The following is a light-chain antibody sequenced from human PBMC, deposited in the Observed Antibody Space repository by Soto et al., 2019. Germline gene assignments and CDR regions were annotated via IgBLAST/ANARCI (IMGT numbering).Light chain of an antibody. V-gene: IGLV2-8*01. Sequence: QSALTQPPSASGSPGQSVTISCTGTPSDVGGYNSVSWYQQYPGKAPKLMIYDVSKRPSGVPDRFSGSKSGNTASLTVSGLQAEDEAVYYCSSFAGSHVAFGGGTKLTVL. J-gene: IGLJ2*01. CDR1: PSDVGGYNS. CDR3: SSFAGSHVA. CDR2: DVS.